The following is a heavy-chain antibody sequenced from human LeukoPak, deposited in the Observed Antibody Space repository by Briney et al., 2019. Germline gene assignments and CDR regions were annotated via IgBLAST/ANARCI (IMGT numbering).Heavy chain of an antibody. V-gene: IGHV4-34*01. CDR1: GGSFSGYY. CDR3: ARALYGTTDY. D-gene: IGHD1/OR15-1a*01. CDR2: INHSGST. J-gene: IGHJ4*02. Sequence: ETLSLTCAVYGGSFSGYYWSWIRQPPGKGLEWIGEINHSGSTNYNPSLKSRVTISVDTSKNQFSLKLSSVTAADTAVYYCARALYGTTDYWGQGTLVTVSS.